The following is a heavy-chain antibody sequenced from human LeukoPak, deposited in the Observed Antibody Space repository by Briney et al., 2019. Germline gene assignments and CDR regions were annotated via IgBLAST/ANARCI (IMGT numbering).Heavy chain of an antibody. CDR2: INPNSGGT. D-gene: IGHD5-12*01. CDR1: GYTFTVYY. CDR3: ARVDAQVATYDAFDI. V-gene: IGHV1-2*04. Sequence: ASVKVSCKASGYTFTVYYMHWVRQAPGQRLEWMGWINPNSGGTNYAQRFQGWVTMTRDTSISTAYMELSRLRSDDTAVYYCARVDAQVATYDAFDIWGQGTMVTVSS. J-gene: IGHJ3*02.